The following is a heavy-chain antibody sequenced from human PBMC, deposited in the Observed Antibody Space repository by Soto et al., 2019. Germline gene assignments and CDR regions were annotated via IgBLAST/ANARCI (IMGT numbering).Heavy chain of an antibody. CDR2: ISSSGSTI. CDR1: GFTFSSYN. J-gene: IGHJ1*01. Sequence: EVQLVESGGGLVQPGGSLRLSCAASGFTFSSYNMNWVRQAPGKGLEWVSYISSSGSTINYADSVKGRFTISRDNAKNSLYLQMNSRRADDTAVYYCANSYAEYFQHWGQGPLVTVSS. V-gene: IGHV3-48*01. CDR3: ANSYAEYFQH. D-gene: IGHD6-6*01.